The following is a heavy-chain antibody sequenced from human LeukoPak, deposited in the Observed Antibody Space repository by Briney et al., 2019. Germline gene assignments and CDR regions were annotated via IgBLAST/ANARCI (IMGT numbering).Heavy chain of an antibody. CDR2: VSVEGTGR. V-gene: IGHV3-30*09. CDR3: ATVTKVDFDY. J-gene: IGHJ4*02. Sequence: GGSLRLSCAASGFPFSSYTFYWFRQAPGKGLEWVASVSVEGTGRYFPGCVEGRFAISRDDSKKAVFLQMSNLRHEDTAVYFCATVTKVDFDYWGQGTLVTVSS. CDR1: GFPFSSYT. D-gene: IGHD4-11*01.